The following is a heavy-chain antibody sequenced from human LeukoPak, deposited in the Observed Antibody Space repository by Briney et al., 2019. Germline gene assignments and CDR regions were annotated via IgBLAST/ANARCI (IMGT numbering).Heavy chain of an antibody. CDR3: ARVGTAMAPYYYYGMDV. Sequence: GGSLRLSCAASGFTFSSYAMHWVRQAPGKGLEWVAVISYDRSNKYYADSVKGRFTISRDNSKNTLYLQMNSLRAEDTAVYYCARVGTAMAPYYYYGMDVWGQGTTVTVSS. D-gene: IGHD5-18*01. V-gene: IGHV3-30*04. CDR1: GFTFSSYA. CDR2: ISYDRSNK. J-gene: IGHJ6*02.